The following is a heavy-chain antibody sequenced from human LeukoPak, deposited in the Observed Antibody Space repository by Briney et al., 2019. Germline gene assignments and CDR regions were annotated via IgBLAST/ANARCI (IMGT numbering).Heavy chain of an antibody. J-gene: IGHJ4*02. CDR2: IWYDGSKE. CDR3: VREGDGAPRRFDY. CDR1: GFTFSDFG. Sequence: PGGSLRLSCAASGFTFSDFGMHWVRQAPGKGLEWVAMIWYDGSKEYYMESVKGRFTISRDNSKNTLHLQMNSLRAEDSAIYYCVREGDGAPRRFDYWGQGTLVTVSS. D-gene: IGHD3-16*01. V-gene: IGHV3-33*01.